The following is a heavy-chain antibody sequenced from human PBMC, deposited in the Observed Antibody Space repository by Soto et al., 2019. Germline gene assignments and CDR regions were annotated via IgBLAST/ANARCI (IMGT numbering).Heavy chain of an antibody. D-gene: IGHD1-7*01. CDR3: AKHGIFDIPGTTTAPNNWFDP. J-gene: IGHJ5*02. CDR1: GYSFTSYW. CDR2: IYPGDSDT. Sequence: GESLKISCKGSGYSFTSYWIGWVRQMPGKGLEWMGIIYPGDSDTRYSPSFQGQVTISADKSISTAYLQWSSLKASDTALYYCAKHGIFDIPGTTTAPNNWFDPWGQGTLVTVSS. V-gene: IGHV5-51*01.